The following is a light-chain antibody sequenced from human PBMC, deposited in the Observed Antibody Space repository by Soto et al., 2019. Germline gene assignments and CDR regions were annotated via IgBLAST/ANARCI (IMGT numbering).Light chain of an antibody. V-gene: IGLV2-14*01. CDR3: SSHTSSNTRV. CDR1: STDVGGYNY. Sequence: QSALTQPASVSGSPGQSIAISCTGTSTDVGGYNYVSWYQQHPGKSPKIIIYEINNRPSGVSNRFSGSKSGNTASLTITGLQPEDEADYYCSSHTSSNTRVFGTGTKLTVL. CDR2: EIN. J-gene: IGLJ1*01.